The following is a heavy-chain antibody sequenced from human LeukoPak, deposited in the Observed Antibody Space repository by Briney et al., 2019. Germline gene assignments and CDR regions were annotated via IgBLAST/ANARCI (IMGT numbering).Heavy chain of an antibody. Sequence: GGSLRLSCAASGFTFSSYAMSWVRQVPGKGLEWVSAISGSGGSTYYADSVKGRFTISRDNSKNTLYLQMNSLRAEDTAVYYCAKDQSSSWSIDAFDIWGQGTVVTVSS. CDR1: GFTFSSYA. D-gene: IGHD6-13*01. CDR2: ISGSGGST. J-gene: IGHJ3*02. CDR3: AKDQSSSWSIDAFDI. V-gene: IGHV3-23*01.